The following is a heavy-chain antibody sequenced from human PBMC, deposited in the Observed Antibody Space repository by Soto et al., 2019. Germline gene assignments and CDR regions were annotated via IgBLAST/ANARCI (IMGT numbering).Heavy chain of an antibody. J-gene: IGHJ6*03. CDR2: IRSKAYGGTT. CDR1: GFTFGDYA. CDR3: TRDSEFLEWLPKYYYYMDV. V-gene: IGHV3-49*03. Sequence: PGGSLRLSCTASGFTFGDYAMSWFRQAPGKGLEWVGFIRSKAYGGTTEYAASVEGRFTISRDDSKSIAYLQMNSLKTEDTAVYYCTRDSEFLEWLPKYYYYMDVWGKGTTVTVSS. D-gene: IGHD3-3*01.